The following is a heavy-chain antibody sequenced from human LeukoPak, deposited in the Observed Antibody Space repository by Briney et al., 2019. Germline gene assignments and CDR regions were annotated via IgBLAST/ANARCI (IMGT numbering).Heavy chain of an antibody. Sequence: GASVKVSCKASGYTFTGYFIHWVRQAPGQGLEWMGLINPNSGGTNYAQKFQGRVTMTRDTSISAAYMELSRLRYDDAAVYFCSRDERYDSSGYPFDYWGQGNLVTVSS. D-gene: IGHD3-22*01. CDR1: GYTFTGYF. CDR2: INPNSGGT. J-gene: IGHJ4*02. CDR3: SRDERYDSSGYPFDY. V-gene: IGHV1-2*02.